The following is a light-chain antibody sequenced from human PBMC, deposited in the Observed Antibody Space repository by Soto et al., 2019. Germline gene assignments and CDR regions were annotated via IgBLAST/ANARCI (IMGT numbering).Light chain of an antibody. CDR1: QSVSSSY. CDR2: GAS. Sequence: EIVLTQSPGTLSLSPGERATLSCRASQSVSSSYLAWYQQKPGQAPRLLIYGASSRATGIPDRFSGSGSGTDFTLTISRLEPEDFALYFCQQRNNWPPRYTFGQGTNLEIK. J-gene: IGKJ2*01. V-gene: IGKV3D-20*02. CDR3: QQRNNWPPRYT.